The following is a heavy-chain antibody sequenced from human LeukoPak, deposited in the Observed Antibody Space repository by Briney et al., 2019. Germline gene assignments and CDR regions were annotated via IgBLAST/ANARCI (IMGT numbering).Heavy chain of an antibody. D-gene: IGHD2-15*01. CDR3: ARGVVVVVAATYNWFDP. J-gene: IGHJ5*02. CDR2: ISSSSSTI. Sequence: GGSLRLPCAASGFTFSSYSMNWVRQAPGKGLEWVSYISSSSSTIYYADSVKGRFTISRDNAKNSLYLQMNSLRAEDTAVYYCARGVVVVVAATYNWFDPWGQGTLVTVSS. V-gene: IGHV3-48*01. CDR1: GFTFSSYS.